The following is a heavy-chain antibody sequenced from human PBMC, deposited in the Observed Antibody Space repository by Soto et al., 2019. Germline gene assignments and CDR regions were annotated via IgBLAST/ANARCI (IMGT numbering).Heavy chain of an antibody. CDR3: TKNSTSGYDS. CDR1: GYTFNNYG. V-gene: IGHV1-18*01. J-gene: IGHJ5*01. Sequence: QVQLVQSGAELKKPGASVKVSCKASGYTFNNYGISWVRQAPGQGREWMGWISVYNGYANYAQKLQGRGLMTADTSTTTAYMELSSLRSEDTAMYYGTKNSTSGYDSWGQGRRVTVSS. CDR2: ISVYNGYA. D-gene: IGHD2-2*01.